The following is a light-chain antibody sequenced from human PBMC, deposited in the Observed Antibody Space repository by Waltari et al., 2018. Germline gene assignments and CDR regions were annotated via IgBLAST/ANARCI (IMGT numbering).Light chain of an antibody. CDR1: QSVGSD. Sequence: EIVLTQSPATLSLSPGERASLSCRASQSVGSDFVWYQQKPGQAPRLLIYDASNKATGIPARFIGSGSGTDFTLTISSLEPEDVAVYYCQQTSNWPPITFGQGTRLEIK. J-gene: IGKJ5*01. V-gene: IGKV3-11*01. CDR3: QQTSNWPPIT. CDR2: DAS.